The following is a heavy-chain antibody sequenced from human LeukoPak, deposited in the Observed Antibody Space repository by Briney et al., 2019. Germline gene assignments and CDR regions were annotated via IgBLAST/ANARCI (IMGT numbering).Heavy chain of an antibody. J-gene: IGHJ4*02. Sequence: PGGSLGLSCAASGFTFSSNYMSWVRQAPGKGLEWVSVIYSGGSTYYADSVTGRFTISRDNSKNTLYLQMNSLRAEDTAVYYCARVSRHTLDYWGQGTLVTVSS. D-gene: IGHD2-15*01. V-gene: IGHV3-53*01. CDR2: IYSGGST. CDR1: GFTFSSNY. CDR3: ARVSRHTLDY.